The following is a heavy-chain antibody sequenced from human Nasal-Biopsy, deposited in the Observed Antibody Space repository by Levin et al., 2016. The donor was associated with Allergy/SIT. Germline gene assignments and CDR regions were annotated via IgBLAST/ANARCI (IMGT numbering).Heavy chain of an antibody. CDR3: VKDLLSFEFDHTAYYYLEI. D-gene: IGHD4/OR15-4a*01. J-gene: IGHJ3*02. V-gene: IGHV3-30*18. CDR1: ESLFRNYG. Sequence: GGSLRLSCAASESLFRNYGMHWVRQAPGKGLEWVAVTSHDGSHSDYADSVRGRFTISRDNSKNTLYLQMNSLKRDDTAVYYCVKDLLSFEFDHTAYYYLEIWGQGTMVTVSS. CDR2: TSHDGSHS.